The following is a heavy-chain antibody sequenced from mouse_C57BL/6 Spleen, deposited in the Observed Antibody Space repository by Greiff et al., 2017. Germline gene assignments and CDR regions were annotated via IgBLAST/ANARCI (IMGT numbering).Heavy chain of an antibody. CDR1: GYSITSGYY. CDR2: ISYDGSN. V-gene: IGHV3-6*01. CDR3: ARDRANWDVFAY. J-gene: IGHJ3*01. Sequence: EVKLMESGPGLVKPSQSLSLTCSVTGYSITSGYYWNWIRQFPGNKLEWMGYISYDGSNNYNPSLKNRISITRDTSKNQFFLKLNSVTTEDTATYYCARDRANWDVFAYWGQGTLVTVSA. D-gene: IGHD4-1*01.